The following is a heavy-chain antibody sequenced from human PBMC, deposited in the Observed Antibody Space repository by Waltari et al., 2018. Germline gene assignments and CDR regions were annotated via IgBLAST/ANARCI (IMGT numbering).Heavy chain of an antibody. Sequence: QVLLQQSGPGLVKPSETLSVTCTVSGGSLSGFYWSWIRQSPGKGLEWIAFIYDSWTTKYNPSLKSRVTISVATSKNRFTRKLGSATAADTALYYCARGTPSFYHYMDVWGKGTTVIVSS. CDR1: GGSLSGFY. CDR2: IYDSWTT. CDR3: ARGTPSFYHYMDV. J-gene: IGHJ6*03. V-gene: IGHV4-59*01.